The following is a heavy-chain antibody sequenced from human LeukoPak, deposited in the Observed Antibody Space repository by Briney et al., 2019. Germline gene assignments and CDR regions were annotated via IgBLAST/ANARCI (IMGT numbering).Heavy chain of an antibody. CDR1: GYTFTSYD. CDR2: MNPNSGNT. Sequence: ASVKVSCKASGYTFTSYDINWVRQATGQGLEWMGWMNPNSGNTGYAQKFQGRVTMTRNTSISTAYMELSSLRSDDTAVYYCARGWLPHARDYYYYMDVWGKGTTVTVSS. J-gene: IGHJ6*03. V-gene: IGHV1-8*01. CDR3: ARGWLPHARDYYYYMDV. D-gene: IGHD5-12*01.